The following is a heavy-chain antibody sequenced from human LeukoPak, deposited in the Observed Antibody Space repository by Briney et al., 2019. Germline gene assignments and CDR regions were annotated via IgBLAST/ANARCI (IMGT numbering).Heavy chain of an antibody. CDR3: ARDPGYYDSSGYYVPYDFDY. CDR2: INPSGSST. Sequence: ASVKVSCTASGYTFTSYYMHWVRQAPGQGLEWMAIINPSGSSTSYAQKFQGRVTMTRDTSTSTVYMEMSSLRSEDTAVYYCARDPGYYDSSGYYVPYDFDYWGQGTLVTVSS. D-gene: IGHD3-22*01. CDR1: GYTFTSYY. J-gene: IGHJ4*02. V-gene: IGHV1-46*01.